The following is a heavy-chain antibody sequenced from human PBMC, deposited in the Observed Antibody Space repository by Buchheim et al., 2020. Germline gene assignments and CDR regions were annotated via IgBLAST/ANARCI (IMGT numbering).Heavy chain of an antibody. CDR3: TSAVAGMNYFYYYGLAV. Sequence: DVQLVESGGGLVKPGGSLRLSCEASGITLSDAWMSWVRQAPGKGLQWVGRIKGTTDGGATDYAELAQDRFTISRDDSQNTLILQMNSLTAEDTGVYYCTSAVAGMNYFYYYGLAVWGQGTT. D-gene: IGHD6-19*01. J-gene: IGHJ6*02. V-gene: IGHV3-15*05. CDR1: GITLSDAW. CDR2: IKGTTDGGAT.